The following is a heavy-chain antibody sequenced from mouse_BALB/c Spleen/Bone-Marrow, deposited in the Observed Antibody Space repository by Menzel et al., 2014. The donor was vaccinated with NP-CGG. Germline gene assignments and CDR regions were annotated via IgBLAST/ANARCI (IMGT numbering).Heavy chain of an antibody. V-gene: IGHV1-80*01. CDR3: ARFATGSFAY. J-gene: IGHJ3*01. CDR2: IFPVNADT. D-gene: IGHD1-1*01. CDR1: GYVITDYW. Sequence: QVQLQQSGAELVRPGSSVKISCKASGYVITDYWMNWLRQRPGQGLEWIGQIFPVNADTNYKANFKDKVTLTADKSSTTAYMQLNSLTSEDSAVYFCARFATGSFAYWGQGTLVTVSA.